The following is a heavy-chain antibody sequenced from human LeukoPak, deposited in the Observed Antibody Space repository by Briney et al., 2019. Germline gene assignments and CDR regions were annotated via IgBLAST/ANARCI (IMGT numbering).Heavy chain of an antibody. CDR1: GFTFSSYS. CDR3: ARGPPISGNFWRGKNHPPDY. D-gene: IGHD3-3*01. J-gene: IGHJ4*02. Sequence: GGSLRLSCAASGFTFSSYSMNWVRQAPGKGLEWVSSISSSSSYIYYVDLVKGRFTISRDNAKNSLYLQMNSLRAEDTAVYYCARGPPISGNFWRGKNHPPDYWGQGTLVTVSS. CDR2: ISSSSSYI. V-gene: IGHV3-21*01.